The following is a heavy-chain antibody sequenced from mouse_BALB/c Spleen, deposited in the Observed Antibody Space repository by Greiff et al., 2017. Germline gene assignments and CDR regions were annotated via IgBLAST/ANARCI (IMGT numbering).Heavy chain of an antibody. Sequence: EVHLVESGGGLVKPGGSLKLSCAASGFTFSSYAMSWVRQTPEKRLEWVATISSGGSYTYYPDSVKGRFTISRDNAKNTLYLQMSSLRSEDTAMYYCARHEGYGNSYYFDYWGQGTTLTVSS. CDR3: ARHEGYGNSYYFDY. V-gene: IGHV5-9-3*01. D-gene: IGHD2-10*02. CDR2: ISSGGSYT. CDR1: GFTFSSYA. J-gene: IGHJ2*01.